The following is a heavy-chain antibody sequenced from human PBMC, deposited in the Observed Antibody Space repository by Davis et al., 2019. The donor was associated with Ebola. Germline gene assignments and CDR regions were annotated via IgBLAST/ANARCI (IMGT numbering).Heavy chain of an antibody. CDR2: IIPIFGTA. CDR1: GGTFSSYA. CDR3: ARDRITMVQGVIITGYFDY. J-gene: IGHJ4*02. D-gene: IGHD3-10*01. V-gene: IGHV1-69*13. Sequence: SVKVSCKASGGTFSSYAISWVRQAPGQGLEWMGGIIPIFGTANYAQKFQGRVTITADESTSTAYMELSSLRSEDTAVYYCARDRITMVQGVIITGYFDYWGQGTLVTVSS.